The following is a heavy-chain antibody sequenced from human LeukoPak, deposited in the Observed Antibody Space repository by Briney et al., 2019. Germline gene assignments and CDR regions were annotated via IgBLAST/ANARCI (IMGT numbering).Heavy chain of an antibody. V-gene: IGHV3-72*01. CDR1: GFTFSDHY. CDR3: TSLSQLSYRWADVDV. Sequence: PGGSLRLSCAASGFTFSDHYMDWVRQAPGKGLQWVGRTRDKARGYSTEYAASVRGRFIISIDDSQKSLYLQMHSLQPEDTAVYYCTSLSQLSYRWADVDVWGQGIAVTVPS. J-gene: IGHJ6*02. D-gene: IGHD2-2*01. CDR2: TRDKARGYST.